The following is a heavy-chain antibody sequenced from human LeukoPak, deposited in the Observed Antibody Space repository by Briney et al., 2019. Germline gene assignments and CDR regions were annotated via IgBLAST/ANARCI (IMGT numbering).Heavy chain of an antibody. CDR2: IYYSGST. D-gene: IGHD5-12*01. V-gene: IGHV4-59*12. CDR1: GGSISSYY. J-gene: IGHJ4*02. Sequence: SETLSLTCTVSGGSISSYYWSWIRQPPRKGLEWIGYIYYSGSTYYNPSLKSRVTISVDTSKNQFSLKLSSVTAADTAVYYCAREEYSGYVEAWGQGTLVTVSS. CDR3: AREEYSGYVEA.